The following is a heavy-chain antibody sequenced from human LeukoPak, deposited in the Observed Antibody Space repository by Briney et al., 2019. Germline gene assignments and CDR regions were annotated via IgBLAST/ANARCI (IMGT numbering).Heavy chain of an antibody. CDR2: IYTSGGT. CDR3: AREYGSGSYLGSPIDY. D-gene: IGHD3-10*01. V-gene: IGHV4-4*07. J-gene: IGHJ4*02. Sequence: SETLSLTCTVSGGSISSYYWSWIRQPAGKGLEWIGRIYTSGGTNYNPSLKSRVTMSVDTSKNQFSLKLSSVTAADTAVYYCAREYGSGSYLGSPIDYWGQGTLVTVSS. CDR1: GGSISSYY.